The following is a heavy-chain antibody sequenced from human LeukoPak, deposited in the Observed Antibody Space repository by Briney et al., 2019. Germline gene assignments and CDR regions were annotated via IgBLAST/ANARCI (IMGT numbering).Heavy chain of an antibody. J-gene: IGHJ1*01. CDR3: ATVSSSWLGYFQH. D-gene: IGHD6-13*01. CDR2: IYSGGRT. CDR1: GFTFTYYA. Sequence: PGGSLRLSCAASGFTFTYYAMSWVRQAPGKGLEWVSVIYSGGRTYDADSVKGRLTISRDNSKNTLYLQMNSLRAEDTAVYYCATVSSSWLGYFQHWGQGTLVTVSS. V-gene: IGHV3-66*01.